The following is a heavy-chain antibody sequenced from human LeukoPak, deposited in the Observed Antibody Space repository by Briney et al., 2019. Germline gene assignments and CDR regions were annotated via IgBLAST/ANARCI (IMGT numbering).Heavy chain of an antibody. V-gene: IGHV3-23*01. CDR2: VGSGGST. CDR1: GFIFSSYA. Sequence: GGSLTLSCAASGFIFSSYAMSWVRQAPGKGLEWVSYVGSGGSTYYADSVKGRFTVSRDNSKSTLYLQMNSLTAEDTAVYYCAKMRGQYYHSYYMDAWGKGTTVTVSS. CDR3: AKMRGQYYHSYYMDA. J-gene: IGHJ6*03.